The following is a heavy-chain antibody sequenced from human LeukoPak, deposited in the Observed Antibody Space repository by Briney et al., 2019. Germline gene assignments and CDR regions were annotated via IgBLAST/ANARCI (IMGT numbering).Heavy chain of an antibody. CDR3: ARDQGRYSSSWYRAFDI. CDR2: IIPILGIA. Sequence: SVKVSCKASGGTFSSYAISWVRQAPGQGLEWMGWIIPILGIANYAQKFQGRVTITADKSTSTAYMELSSLRSEDTAVYYCARDQGRYSSSWYRAFDIWGQGTMATVSS. V-gene: IGHV1-69*04. D-gene: IGHD6-13*01. CDR1: GGTFSSYA. J-gene: IGHJ3*02.